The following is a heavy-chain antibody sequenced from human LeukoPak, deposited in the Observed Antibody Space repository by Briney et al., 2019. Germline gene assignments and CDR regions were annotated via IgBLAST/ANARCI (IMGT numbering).Heavy chain of an antibody. CDR3: ARDRGAGVAVASDY. CDR2: IKQDGSEK. D-gene: IGHD6-19*01. Sequence: GGSLRLSCAASGFTFSSYWMSWVRQAPGKGLEWVANIKQDGSEKYYVDSVKGRFTISRDNAKNSLYLQMNSLRAEDTAVYYCARDRGAGVAVASDYWGQGTLVTVPS. J-gene: IGHJ4*02. V-gene: IGHV3-7*01. CDR1: GFTFSSYW.